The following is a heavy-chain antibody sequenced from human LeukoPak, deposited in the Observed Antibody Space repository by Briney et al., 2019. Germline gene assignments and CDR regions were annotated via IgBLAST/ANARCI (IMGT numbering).Heavy chain of an antibody. D-gene: IGHD3-22*01. CDR2: IYDSGST. Sequence: SETLSLPCTVSGGSISSSSYYWCWIRQPPGKGLEGTVIIYDSGSTYYNPSLKSRVTISGDTSKNQFSLKLSSVTAADTAVYYCARADYDSSGYYFGGAVYWGQGTLVTVSS. CDR1: GGSISSSSYY. CDR3: ARADYDSSGYYFGGAVY. V-gene: IGHV4-39*07. J-gene: IGHJ4*02.